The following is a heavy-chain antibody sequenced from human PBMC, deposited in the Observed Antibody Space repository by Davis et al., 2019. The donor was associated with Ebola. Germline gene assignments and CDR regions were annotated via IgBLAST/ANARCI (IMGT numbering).Heavy chain of an antibody. CDR1: GYSFTKYW. D-gene: IGHD2/OR15-2a*01. V-gene: IGHV5-51*01. J-gene: IGHJ4*02. Sequence: GESLKISCEASGYSFTKYWIGWVRQKPGEGLEWMGTIYAGDSDTRYSPSFEGQATISVDRSLTTAYLQWSRLKASDTAIYYCARQESLYGWSDYWGQGTLVTVSS. CDR3: ARQESLYGWSDY. CDR2: IYAGDSDT.